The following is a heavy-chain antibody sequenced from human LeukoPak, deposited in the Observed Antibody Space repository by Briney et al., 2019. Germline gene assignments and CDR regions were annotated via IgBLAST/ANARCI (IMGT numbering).Heavy chain of an antibody. Sequence: PGGSLRLSCAASGFTFSSYAMHWVRQAPGKGLEWVAVISYDGSNKYYADSVKGRFTISRDNAKNSLYLQMNSLRAEDTALYYCAKEDRRGRHFDYWGQGTLATVSS. CDR2: ISYDGSNK. J-gene: IGHJ4*02. D-gene: IGHD3-16*01. V-gene: IGHV3-30*01. CDR3: AKEDRRGRHFDY. CDR1: GFTFSSYA.